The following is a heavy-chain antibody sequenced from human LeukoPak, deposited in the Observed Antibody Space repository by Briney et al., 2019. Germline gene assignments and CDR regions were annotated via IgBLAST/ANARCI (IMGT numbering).Heavy chain of an antibody. CDR1: GYTFTSYG. J-gene: IGHJ4*02. D-gene: IGHD2-2*01. CDR2: ISAYNGNT. Sequence: GASVKDSCKASGYTFTSYGISWVRQAPGQGLEWMGWISAYNGNTNYAQKLQGRVTMTTDTSTSTAYMELRSLRSDDTAVYYCATQYCSWTSCYPHWVDYWGQGTLVTVSS. CDR3: ATQYCSWTSCYPHWVDY. V-gene: IGHV1-18*01.